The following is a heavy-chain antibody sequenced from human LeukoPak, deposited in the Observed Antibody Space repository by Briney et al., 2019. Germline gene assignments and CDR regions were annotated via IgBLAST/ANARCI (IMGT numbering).Heavy chain of an antibody. V-gene: IGHV4-59*08. CDR2: IYNGRDT. Sequence: SETLSLTCSASGASTSRRYWSWIRQFPGRTLEWIGHIYNGRDTKYNPSLKSRVTISVDTSKNQFSLKLSSVTAADTAVYYCARHGQQLLRYYYYMDVWGKGTTVTVSS. J-gene: IGHJ6*03. CDR3: ARHGQQLLRYYYYMDV. CDR1: GASTSRRY. D-gene: IGHD6-6*01.